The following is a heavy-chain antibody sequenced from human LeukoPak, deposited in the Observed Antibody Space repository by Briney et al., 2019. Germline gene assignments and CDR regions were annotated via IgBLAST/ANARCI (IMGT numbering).Heavy chain of an antibody. Sequence: GGSLRLSCGASGFTFNHAWMSWVRQAPGKGLEWVARIKSKTDGGTTDYAAHVKGRFTISRDDTKNMLYLQMNSLKTEDTAVYYCTTVGSSRYYYYFDYWGQGKLVTVS. V-gene: IGHV3-15*01. CDR3: TTVGSSRYYYYFDY. CDR2: IKSKTDGGTT. CDR1: GFTFNHAW. D-gene: IGHD3-22*01. J-gene: IGHJ4*02.